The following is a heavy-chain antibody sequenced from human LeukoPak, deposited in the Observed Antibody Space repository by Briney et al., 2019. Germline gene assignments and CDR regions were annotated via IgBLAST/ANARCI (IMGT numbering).Heavy chain of an antibody. CDR2: IYPGDPDT. J-gene: IGHJ4*02. Sequence: GESLKISCKGSGYRFTTYWITWVRQMPGKGLEWMGIIYPGDPDTRYSPSFQGQVTISADKSISTAYLQWSSLKASDTAMYYCARSDGVIVVIFDYWGQGTLVAVSS. D-gene: IGHD3-22*01. CDR3: ARSDGVIVVIFDY. V-gene: IGHV5-51*01. CDR1: GYRFTTYW.